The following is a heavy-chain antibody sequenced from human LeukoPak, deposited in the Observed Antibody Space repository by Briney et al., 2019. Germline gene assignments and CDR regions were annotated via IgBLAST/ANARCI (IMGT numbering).Heavy chain of an antibody. CDR1: VFTINIYA. Sequence: GGSLRLSCAPSVFTINIYAMTWVRQAPGKGLEWVSSITVNGGGISYADSVKGRFTISRDNSKNTLYLQMNSLRAEDTAVYYCAKDPNGDYVGAFDSWDQGIRVTVSS. V-gene: IGHV3-23*01. D-gene: IGHD4-17*01. CDR3: AKDPNGDYVGAFDS. CDR2: ITVNGGGI. J-gene: IGHJ3*02.